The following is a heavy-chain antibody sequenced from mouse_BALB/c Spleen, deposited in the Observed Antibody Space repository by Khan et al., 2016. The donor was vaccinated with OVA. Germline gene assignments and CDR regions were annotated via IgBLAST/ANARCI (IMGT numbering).Heavy chain of an antibody. CDR1: GFTFSNYG. Sequence: EVELVESGPDLVKPGGSLKLSCAASGFTFSNYGMPWVRQTPDKRLEWVGTISTYGTYTNYTDSVKGRFTFSINNAKNTAYMHISSLKSEDTAMYCCTSHFAGSFAYWGQGTLVTVSA. CDR2: ISTYGTYT. J-gene: IGHJ3*01. D-gene: IGHD4-1*01. CDR3: TSHFAGSFAY. V-gene: IGHV5-6*01.